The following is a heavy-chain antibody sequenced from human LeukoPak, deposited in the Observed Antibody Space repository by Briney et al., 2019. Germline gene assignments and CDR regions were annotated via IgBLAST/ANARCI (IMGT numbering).Heavy chain of an antibody. D-gene: IGHD5-18*01. CDR3: ARDRVKVDTAMVSLFYP. CDR1: GFTFRNYW. CDR2: IKTDGSEK. V-gene: IGHV3-7*01. J-gene: IGHJ5*02. Sequence: GGSLRLSCEGSGFTFRNYWMTWVRQAPGKGLEWVANIKTDGSEKHYADSVEGRFTISRDNAKNSLYLQMNSLRAEDTAVYYCARDRVKVDTAMVSLFYPWGQGTLVTVSS.